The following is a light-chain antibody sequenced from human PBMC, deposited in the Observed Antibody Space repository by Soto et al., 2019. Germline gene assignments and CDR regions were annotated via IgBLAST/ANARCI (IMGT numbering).Light chain of an antibody. V-gene: IGKV3-15*01. Sequence: EIVMTQSPATLSVSPGERATLSCRASQSVSSNLAWYQQKPGQAPRLLIYGASTRATGIPARFSGSGSGTDFTLTISILPSEDFAVYYCQQYNNWPLYTFGQGTKLEIK. CDR3: QQYNNWPLYT. J-gene: IGKJ2*01. CDR1: QSVSSN. CDR2: GAS.